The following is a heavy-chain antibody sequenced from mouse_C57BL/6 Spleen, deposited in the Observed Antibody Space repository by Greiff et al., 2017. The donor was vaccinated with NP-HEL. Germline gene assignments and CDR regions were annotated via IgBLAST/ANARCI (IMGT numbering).Heavy chain of an antibody. CDR3: ARCDYEGGDFDY. J-gene: IGHJ2*01. Sequence: VQLQQSGAELVKPGASVKISCKASGYAFSSYWMNWVKQRPGKGLEWIGQIYPGDGDTNYNGKFKGKATLTADKSSSTAYMQLSSLTSEDSAVYFCARCDYEGGDFDYWGQGTTLTVSS. CDR2: IYPGDGDT. CDR1: GYAFSSYW. V-gene: IGHV1-80*01. D-gene: IGHD2-4*01.